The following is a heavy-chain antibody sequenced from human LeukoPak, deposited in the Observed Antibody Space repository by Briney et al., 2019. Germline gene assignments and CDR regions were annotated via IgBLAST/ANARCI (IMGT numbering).Heavy chain of an antibody. Sequence: PSETLSLTCAVYVGSFSCYYWSWIRQPPGKGLEWIGEINHSGSTNYNPSLKSRVTISVATSKNQFSLKLSSVTAADTAVYYCARGGLASRVWYSYGSYYFDYWGQGTLVTVSS. CDR1: VGSFSCYY. CDR3: ARGGLASRVWYSYGSYYFDY. D-gene: IGHD5-18*01. CDR2: INHSGST. J-gene: IGHJ4*02. V-gene: IGHV4-34*01.